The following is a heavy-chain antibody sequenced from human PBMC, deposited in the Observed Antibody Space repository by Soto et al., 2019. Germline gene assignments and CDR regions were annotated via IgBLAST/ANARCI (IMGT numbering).Heavy chain of an antibody. CDR3: AKSHGPAANCYSEFGGCYLDY. Sequence: EVQLVESGGGLVQPGRSLRLSCAASGFTFDDYAMHWVRLVPGKGLEWLSGISWNSGSKGYADSVKGRFTISRDNAKNSLYLQMNSLRAEDTALYFCAKSHGPAANCYSEFGGCYLDYWGQGTLVTVSS. V-gene: IGHV3-9*01. CDR2: ISWNSGSK. D-gene: IGHD2-21*02. CDR1: GFTFDDYA. J-gene: IGHJ4*02.